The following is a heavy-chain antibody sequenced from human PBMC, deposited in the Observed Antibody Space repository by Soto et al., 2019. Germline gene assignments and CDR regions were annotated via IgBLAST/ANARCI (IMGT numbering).Heavy chain of an antibody. J-gene: IGHJ4*02. CDR2: ISSTTTYI. CDR3: ARESEDLTANFDY. CDR1: GFTFTRYS. V-gene: IGHV3-21*06. Sequence: EVQLVESGGGLVKPGGSLRLSCAASGFTFTRYSMNWVRQAPGKGLEWVSSISSTTTYIYYGDSMKGRFTISRDNAKNSLYLEMNILRAEDTAVYYSARESEDLTANFDYWGQGTQVTVSS.